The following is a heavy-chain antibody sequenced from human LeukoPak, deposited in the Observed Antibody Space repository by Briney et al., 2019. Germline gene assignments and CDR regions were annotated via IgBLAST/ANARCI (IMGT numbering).Heavy chain of an antibody. CDR2: ISGSGGNT. Sequence: GGSLRLSCSASGFAFSGFAMGWVRQAPGKGLEWVSSISGSGGNTYYADSVEGRFTISRDNSKNTLYLQMNSLRAEDTALYYCARGRGGDYVPSRFDYWGQGTLVTVSS. V-gene: IGHV3-23*01. J-gene: IGHJ4*02. D-gene: IGHD4-17*01. CDR1: GFAFSGFA. CDR3: ARGRGGDYVPSRFDY.